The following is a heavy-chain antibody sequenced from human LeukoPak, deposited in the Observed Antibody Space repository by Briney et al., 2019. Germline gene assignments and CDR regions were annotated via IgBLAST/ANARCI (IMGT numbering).Heavy chain of an antibody. CDR2: VSPTDDT. CDR3: AKSRVRGWLQRHHFDW. J-gene: IGHJ4*02. V-gene: IGHV3-23*01. CDR1: AFHLVGFT. D-gene: IGHD5-18*01. Sequence: AGSLKLSFVASAFHLVGFTMTSASQGPRRGLYGVVAVSPTDDTAYAESMKGRFTISRDNSKNTVSLQMNRLTAEDTALYYCAKSRVRGWLQRHHFDWWGQGSLVTVSS.